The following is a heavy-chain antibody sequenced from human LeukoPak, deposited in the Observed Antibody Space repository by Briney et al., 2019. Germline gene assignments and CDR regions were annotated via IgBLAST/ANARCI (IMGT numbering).Heavy chain of an antibody. CDR3: ARDEGYSSSWYESYYYYMDV. CDR1: GYTFTGYY. Sequence: ASVKVSFKASGYTFTGYYMHWVREAPGQGLEWMGWINPNSGGTNYAQKFQGRVTMTRDTSISTAYMELSRLRSDDAAVYYCARDEGYSSSWYESYYYYMDVWGKGNTVTVSS. CDR2: INPNSGGT. D-gene: IGHD6-13*01. V-gene: IGHV1-2*02. J-gene: IGHJ6*03.